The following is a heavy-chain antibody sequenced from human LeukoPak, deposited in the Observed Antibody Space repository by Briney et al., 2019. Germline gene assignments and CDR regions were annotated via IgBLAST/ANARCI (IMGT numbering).Heavy chain of an antibody. CDR2: MNPNSGNT. CDR3: ARGHHYSSGPNYYYYMDV. Sequence: GASVTVSCKASGYTFTSYDINWVRQATGQGLEWMGWMNPNSGNTGYAQKFQGRVTITRNTSISTAYMELSSLRSEDTAVYYCARGHHYSSGPNYYYYMDVWGKGTTVTVSS. V-gene: IGHV1-8*01. J-gene: IGHJ6*03. CDR1: GYTFTSYD. D-gene: IGHD6-19*01.